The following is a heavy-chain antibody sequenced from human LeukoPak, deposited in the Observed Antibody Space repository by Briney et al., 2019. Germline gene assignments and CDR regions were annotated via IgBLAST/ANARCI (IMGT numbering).Heavy chain of an antibody. Sequence: SETLSLTCTVSGGSISSSSYYWGWIRQPPGKGLEWIGSIYYSGSTYYNPSLKSRVTISVDTSKNQFSLKLSSVTAADTAVYYCARLRLSPIEYCSGGSCSLYYYYYYMDVWGKGTTVTVSS. CDR1: GGSISSSSYY. CDR2: IYYSGST. V-gene: IGHV4-39*01. CDR3: ARLRLSPIEYCSGGSCSLYYYYYYMDV. D-gene: IGHD2-15*01. J-gene: IGHJ6*03.